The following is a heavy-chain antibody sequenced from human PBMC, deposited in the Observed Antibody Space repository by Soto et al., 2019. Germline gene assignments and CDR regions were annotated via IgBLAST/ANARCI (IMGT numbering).Heavy chain of an antibody. CDR2: INHSGST. J-gene: IGHJ6*03. CDR3: ARTPLSYDYIWGSYRPEYYYYYMDV. CDR1: GGSFSGYY. Sequence: SETLSLTCAVYGGSFSGYYWSWIRQPPGKGLEWIGEINHSGSTNYNPSLKSRVTISVDTSKNQFSLKLSSVTAADTAVYYCARTPLSYDYIWGSYRPEYYYYYMDVWGKGTTVTVSS. D-gene: IGHD3-16*02. V-gene: IGHV4-34*01.